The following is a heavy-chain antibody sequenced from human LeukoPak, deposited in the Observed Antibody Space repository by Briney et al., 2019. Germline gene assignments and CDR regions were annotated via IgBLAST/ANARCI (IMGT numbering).Heavy chain of an antibody. CDR2: INPNSGGT. V-gene: IGHV1-2*02. CDR3: ARVIRLVGATFFDY. CDR1: GYTFTGYY. J-gene: IGHJ4*02. Sequence: ASVKVSCKASGYTFTGYYMHWVRQAPGQGVEWMGWINPNSGGTNYAQKFQGRVTMTRDTSISTAYMELSRLRSDDTAVYYCARVIRLVGATFFDYWGQGTLVTVSS. D-gene: IGHD1-26*01.